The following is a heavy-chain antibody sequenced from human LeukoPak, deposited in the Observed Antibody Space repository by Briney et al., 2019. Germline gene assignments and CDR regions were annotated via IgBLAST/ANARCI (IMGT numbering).Heavy chain of an antibody. Sequence: ASVKVSCKASGYTFTGYYMHWVRQAPGQGLEWMGWINPNSGGTNYAQKFQGRVTMTRDTSISTAYMELSRLRSGDTAVYYCARSPTYYGSGSYYYDYWGQGTLVTVSS. D-gene: IGHD3-10*01. CDR2: INPNSGGT. V-gene: IGHV1-2*02. CDR3: ARSPTYYGSGSYYYDY. CDR1: GYTFTGYY. J-gene: IGHJ4*02.